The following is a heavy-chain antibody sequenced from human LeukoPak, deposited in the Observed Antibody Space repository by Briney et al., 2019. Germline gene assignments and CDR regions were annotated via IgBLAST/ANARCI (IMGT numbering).Heavy chain of an antibody. V-gene: IGHV3-21*01. J-gene: IGHJ4*02. Sequence: GGSLRLSCAASGFAFTSYIMNWVRQAPGPGLEWVSSISSSSSYIYYADSVKGRSTISRDNTQNSLYLQMSSLRVEDTAVYYCARTDCAVAEYYFDYWGQGSLVTVSS. D-gene: IGHD6-19*01. CDR1: GFAFTSYI. CDR3: ARTDCAVAEYYFDY. CDR2: ISSSSSYI.